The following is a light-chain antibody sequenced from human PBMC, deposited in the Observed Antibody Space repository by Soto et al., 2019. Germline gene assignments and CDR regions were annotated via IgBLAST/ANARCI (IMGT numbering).Light chain of an antibody. CDR3: HQYGSSPT. CDR1: QSVSSSY. V-gene: IGKV3-20*01. J-gene: IGKJ4*01. CDR2: GAS. Sequence: EIVLTQSPGTLSLSPGERATLSCRASQSVSSSYLAWYQQKPGQAPRLLIYGASSRATGIPDRFSGRGSGTDFTLTISRLEPEDFAVYYCHQYGSSPTFGGGTKVEIK.